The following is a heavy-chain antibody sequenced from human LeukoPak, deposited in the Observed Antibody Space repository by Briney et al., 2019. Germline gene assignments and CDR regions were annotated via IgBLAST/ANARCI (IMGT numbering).Heavy chain of an antibody. CDR2: IKQDGSEN. D-gene: IGHD1-26*01. CDR3: ASEVGAPFGY. Sequence: GGSLRLSCAASGFTFSTYWMGWVRQAPGKGREWVANIKQDGSENYHVDSVKGRLTISRDNAKNSLYLQMNSLRAEDTAVYYCASEVGAPFGYWGQGTLVTVSS. CDR1: GFTFSTYW. J-gene: IGHJ4*02. V-gene: IGHV3-7*01.